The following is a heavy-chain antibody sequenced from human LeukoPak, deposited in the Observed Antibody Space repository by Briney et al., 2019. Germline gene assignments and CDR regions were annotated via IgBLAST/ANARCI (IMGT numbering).Heavy chain of an antibody. CDR3: ASRGRGVGGAFDI. J-gene: IGHJ3*02. CDR2: IYYSGST. CDR1: GGSISSSSYY. Sequence: SETLSLTCTVSGGSISSSSYYWGWIRHPPGKGLEWIGSIYYSGSTYSNPSLKSRSMTSVDKSKNQFSLKVSSVTAADTAVYYCASRGRGVGGAFDIWGQGTMVTVSS. D-gene: IGHD3-10*01. V-gene: IGHV4-39*01.